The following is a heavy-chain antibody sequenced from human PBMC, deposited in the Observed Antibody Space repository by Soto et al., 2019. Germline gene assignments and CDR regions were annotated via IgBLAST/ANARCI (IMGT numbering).Heavy chain of an antibody. Sequence: GGSLRLSCVASGFTLSSYYMHWVRQAPGKGLVWVSCSNNDGTITKYADSVKGRFTISRDNAKDTLYLQMNSLRVEDTAVYYCATSSMGSDYYWGQGISVTVSS. CDR3: ATSSMGSDYY. J-gene: IGHJ4*02. CDR1: GFTLSSYY. D-gene: IGHD5-12*01. V-gene: IGHV3-74*03. CDR2: SNNDGTIT.